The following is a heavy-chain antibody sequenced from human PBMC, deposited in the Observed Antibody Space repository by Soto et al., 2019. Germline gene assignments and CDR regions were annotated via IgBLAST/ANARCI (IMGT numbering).Heavy chain of an antibody. J-gene: IGHJ5*02. CDR1: GYTFTSHW. D-gene: IGHD3-10*01. Sequence: GESLKISFKGSGYTFTSHWIAWVRQMPVKGLEWMGIIYPSDSDARYSPSFQGQVTMSADESINTAYLQWSSLKSSDTAMYYCARVYGKGRDANKWFAPWGQGTLVTVSS. CDR3: ARVYGKGRDANKWFAP. V-gene: IGHV5-51*01. CDR2: IYPSDSDA.